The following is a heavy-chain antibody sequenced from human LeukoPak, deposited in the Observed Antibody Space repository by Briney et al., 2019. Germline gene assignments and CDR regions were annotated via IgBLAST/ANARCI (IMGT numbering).Heavy chain of an antibody. CDR2: INPNSGGT. D-gene: IGHD2-2*01. J-gene: IGHJ5*02. CDR3: AREYCSSTSCYDREGWFDP. V-gene: IGHV1-2*02. CDR1: GYTFTGYY. Sequence: GASVKVSCKASGYTFTGYYMHWVRQAPGQGLEWMGWINPNSGGTNYAQKFQGRVTMTRDTSISTAYMELSRLRSDDTAVYYCAREYCSSTSCYDREGWFDPWGQGTLVTVSS.